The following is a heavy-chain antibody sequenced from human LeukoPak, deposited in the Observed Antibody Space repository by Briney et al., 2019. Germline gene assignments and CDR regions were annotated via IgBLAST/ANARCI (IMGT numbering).Heavy chain of an antibody. V-gene: IGHV3-11*01. Sequence: PGGSLRLSCAASGFTFSDYYMSWIRQAPGKGLEWISYVDSRGRDVHYADSVKGRFTLSRDNAKNSLYLQMNSLRAEDTALYYCARVSDISVAAYFDYWGQGTLVTVSS. D-gene: IGHD6-19*01. CDR2: VDSRGRDV. CDR1: GFTFSDYY. CDR3: ARVSDISVAAYFDY. J-gene: IGHJ4*02.